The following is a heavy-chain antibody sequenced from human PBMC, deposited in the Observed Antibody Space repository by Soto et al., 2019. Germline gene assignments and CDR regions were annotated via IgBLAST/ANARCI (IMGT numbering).Heavy chain of an antibody. D-gene: IGHD6-13*01. CDR2: ISYDGSNK. V-gene: IGHV3-30*18. CDR1: GFTFSSYG. Sequence: QVQLVESGGGVVQPGRSLRLSCAASGFTFSSYGMHWVRQAPGKGLEWVAVISYDGSNKYYADSVKGRFTISRDNSKNTLYLQMNSLRAEDTAVYYCAKDRKAAGIFDYWGQGTLVTVSS. J-gene: IGHJ4*02. CDR3: AKDRKAAGIFDY.